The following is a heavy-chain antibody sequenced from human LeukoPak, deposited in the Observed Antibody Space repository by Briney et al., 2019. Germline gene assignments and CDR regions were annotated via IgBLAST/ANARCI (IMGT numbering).Heavy chain of an antibody. CDR2: IYYSGST. CDR1: GGSISSSSYY. D-gene: IGHD3-22*01. J-gene: IGHJ4*02. Sequence: SETLSLTCTVSGGSISSSSYYWGWIRQPPGKGLEWIGSIYYSGSTYYNPSPKSRVTISVDTSKNQFSLKLSSVTAADTAVYYCARDSGKYYYDSSGYCFDYWGQGTLVTVSS. V-gene: IGHV4-39*07. CDR3: ARDSGKYYYDSSGYCFDY.